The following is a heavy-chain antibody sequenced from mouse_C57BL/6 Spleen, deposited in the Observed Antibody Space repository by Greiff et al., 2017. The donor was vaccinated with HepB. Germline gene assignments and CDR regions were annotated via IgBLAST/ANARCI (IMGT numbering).Heavy chain of an antibody. Sequence: VKLLESGAELVRPGASVTLSCKASGYTFTDYEMHWVKQTPVHGLEWIGAIDPETGGTAYNQKFKGKAILTADKSSSTAYMELRSLTSEDSAVYYCTGGTTVVATRYFDYWGQGTTLTVSS. D-gene: IGHD1-1*01. CDR2: IDPETGGT. CDR3: TGGTTVVATRYFDY. J-gene: IGHJ2*01. CDR1: GYTFTDYE. V-gene: IGHV1-15*01.